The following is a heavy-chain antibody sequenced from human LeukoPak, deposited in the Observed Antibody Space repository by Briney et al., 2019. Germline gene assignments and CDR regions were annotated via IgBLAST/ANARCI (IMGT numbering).Heavy chain of an antibody. CDR3: AKYAKTVPGAGFDN. V-gene: IGHV3-23*01. CDR1: GFTFSSYA. J-gene: IGHJ4*02. CDR2: IGGPGDGI. D-gene: IGHD1-1*01. Sequence: PGGSLRLSCAASGFTFSSYAMTWVRQAPGKGLDWVSVIGGPGDGIHYADSVEGRFTISRDNSKNTLYLQMNSLRADDTAVYYCAKYAKTVPGAGFDNWGKGPFVTVSS.